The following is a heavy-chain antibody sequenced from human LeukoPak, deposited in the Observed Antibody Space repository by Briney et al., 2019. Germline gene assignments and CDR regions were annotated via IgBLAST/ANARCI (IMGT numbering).Heavy chain of an antibody. D-gene: IGHD6-13*01. CDR1: GFTFSDYY. V-gene: IGHV3-11*04. Sequence: GGSLRLSSAASGFTFSDYYMSWIRQAPGKGLEGVSYISSSGSTIYYADSVKGRFTISRDNAKNSLYLQMNSLRAEDTAVYYCARDGSSSWYDLIDYWGQGTLVTVSS. J-gene: IGHJ4*02. CDR3: ARDGSSSWYDLIDY. CDR2: ISSSGSTI.